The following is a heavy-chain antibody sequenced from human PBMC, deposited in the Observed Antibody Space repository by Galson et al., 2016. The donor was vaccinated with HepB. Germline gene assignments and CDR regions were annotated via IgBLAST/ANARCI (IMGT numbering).Heavy chain of an antibody. Sequence: SETLSLTCTVSGGSIISYYWSWIRQSPGKGLECIGYIYYSGSTNYNPSLNSRATMSVDTSKNQFSLRLSSVTAADTAVYYCARDRSSGSGNFGYWGRGTLVTISS. CDR2: IYYSGST. J-gene: IGHJ4*02. CDR1: GGSIISYY. CDR3: ARDRSSGSGNFGY. V-gene: IGHV4-59*12. D-gene: IGHD3-10*01.